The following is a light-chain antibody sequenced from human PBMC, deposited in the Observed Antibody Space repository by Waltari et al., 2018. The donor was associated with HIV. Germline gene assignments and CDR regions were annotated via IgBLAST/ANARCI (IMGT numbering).Light chain of an antibody. V-gene: IGKV2-28*01. J-gene: IGKJ5*01. Sequence: DIVMTQSPLSLPVTPGEPASISCRSSQSLLHSNGYNYLDWYLQKPGPSPQLLIYLGSNRATGCPHRFSGSGSGTDFTLKVSRVEAEDVGIYYCMQTLQTPITFGQGTRLEIK. CDR3: MQTLQTPIT. CDR1: QSLLHSNGYNY. CDR2: LGS.